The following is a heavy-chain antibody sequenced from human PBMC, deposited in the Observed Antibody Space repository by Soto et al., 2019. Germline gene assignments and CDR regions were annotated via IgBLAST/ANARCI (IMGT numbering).Heavy chain of an antibody. CDR1: GFNFRSYA. Sequence: EMQLLESGGRLVPPGGSLRLSCAASGFNFRSYAMKWVRQVPGKGLDWVSGISGRGHMTFYADSVKGRFTISRDHSKTTVFLQMNSLRPEDTAIYYRAKDLGFSGYAFDWYVDRWGRGTLVTVSS. V-gene: IGHV3-23*01. CDR2: ISGRGHMT. CDR3: AKDLGFSGYAFDWYVDR. D-gene: IGHD3-16*01. J-gene: IGHJ2*01.